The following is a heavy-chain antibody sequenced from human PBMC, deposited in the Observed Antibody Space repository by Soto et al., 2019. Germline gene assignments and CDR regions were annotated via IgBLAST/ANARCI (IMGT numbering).Heavy chain of an antibody. D-gene: IGHD2-15*01. CDR2: IIPFIGTA. V-gene: IGHV1-69*13. CDR1: GYTFTSYG. Sequence: ASVKVSCKASGYTFTSYGISWVRQAPGQGLEWMGGIIPFIGTANYAQKFQGRVTITADESTSTAYMELRSLRSEDTAVYYCGIPGVVAARRSTDYYYGMDVWGQGTTVTVSS. J-gene: IGHJ6*02. CDR3: GIPGVVAARRSTDYYYGMDV.